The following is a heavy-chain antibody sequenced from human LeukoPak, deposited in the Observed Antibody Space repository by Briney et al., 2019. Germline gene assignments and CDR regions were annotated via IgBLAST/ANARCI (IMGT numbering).Heavy chain of an antibody. V-gene: IGHV3-53*01. CDR2: IYTDGRT. CDR3: ARGLYYYDSSGYYYY. CDR1: GFTVSSNY. Sequence: GGSLRLSCAASGFTVSSNYMGWVRQAPGKGLEWVSVIYTDGRTYYADSVKGRFSISRDNSKNTLYLQMNSLRAEDTAVYYCARGLYYYDSSGYYYYWGQGTLVTVSS. J-gene: IGHJ4*02. D-gene: IGHD3-22*01.